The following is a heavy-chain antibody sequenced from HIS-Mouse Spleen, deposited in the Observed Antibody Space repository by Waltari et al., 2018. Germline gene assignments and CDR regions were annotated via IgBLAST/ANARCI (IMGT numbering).Heavy chain of an antibody. CDR1: GGSISSGGYS. CDR3: ARGRSTGDFDY. D-gene: IGHD7-27*01. V-gene: IGHV4-31*03. CDR2: IYYSGST. J-gene: IGHJ4*02. Sequence: QVQLQESGPGLVKPSQTLSLTCTVSGGSISSGGYSWRWIRQHPGKGLEWIGYIYYSGSTYYNPSLKSRVTISVDTSKNQFSLKLSSVTAADTAVYYCARGRSTGDFDYWGQGTLVTVSS.